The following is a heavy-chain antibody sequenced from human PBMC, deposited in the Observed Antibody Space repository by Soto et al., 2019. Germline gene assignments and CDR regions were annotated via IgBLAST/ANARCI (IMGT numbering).Heavy chain of an antibody. CDR3: ARAFTPAGTPGDDFDY. Sequence: EVQLVESGGGLVQPGGSLRLSCAASGFTFSHYWMHWVRQVPGKGLLWVSRINGDGTHTSYADFVKGRFTISRDNAKNTVRLQMSSLSAEDTAVYYCARAFTPAGTPGDDFDYWGQGTLLTVSS. CDR2: INGDGTHT. D-gene: IGHD1-1*01. CDR1: GFTFSHYW. J-gene: IGHJ4*02. V-gene: IGHV3-74*01.